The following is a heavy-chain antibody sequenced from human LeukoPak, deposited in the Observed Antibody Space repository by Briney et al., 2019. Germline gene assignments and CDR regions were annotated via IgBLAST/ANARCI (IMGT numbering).Heavy chain of an antibody. CDR1: GFTFCSYW. D-gene: IGHD4-23*01. Sequence: GGSLRLSCAASGFTFCSYWMHWVRHAPGKGLVWVSRINTDGSSTSYADSVKGRFTISRDNAKNTLFLQMNSLRAEDTAVYYCAILTGGNSEWGQGTLVTVSS. CDR3: AILTGGNSE. V-gene: IGHV3-74*01. J-gene: IGHJ4*02. CDR2: INTDGSST.